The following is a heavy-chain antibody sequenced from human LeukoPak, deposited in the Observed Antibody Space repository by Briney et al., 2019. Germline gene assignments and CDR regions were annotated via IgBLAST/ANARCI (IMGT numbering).Heavy chain of an antibody. CDR3: ARVATFGVVIGFDY. CDR1: GFTFSSYS. J-gene: IGHJ4*02. Sequence: PGGSLRLSCAASGFTFSSYSMNWVRQAPGKGLEWVSPISSSSSYIYYADSVKGRFTISRDNAKNSLYLQMNSLRAEDTAVYYCARVATFGVVIGFDYWGQGTLVTVSS. CDR2: ISSSSSYI. D-gene: IGHD3-3*01. V-gene: IGHV3-21*01.